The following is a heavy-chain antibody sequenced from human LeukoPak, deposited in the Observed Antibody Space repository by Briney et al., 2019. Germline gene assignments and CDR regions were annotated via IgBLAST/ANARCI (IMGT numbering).Heavy chain of an antibody. V-gene: IGHV3-30*04. CDR2: ISYDGDDK. Sequence: PGRSLRLSCAASGFTFIHYSMHWVRQAPGKGLEGVPIISYDGDDKYYADSVKGRFTISRDNSKSTLYLHMNSLRREDTAVYFCVRGKWWNDVEHYFDYWGQGILVTVSS. D-gene: IGHD1-1*01. CDR3: VRGKWWNDVEHYFDY. J-gene: IGHJ4*02. CDR1: GFTFIHYS.